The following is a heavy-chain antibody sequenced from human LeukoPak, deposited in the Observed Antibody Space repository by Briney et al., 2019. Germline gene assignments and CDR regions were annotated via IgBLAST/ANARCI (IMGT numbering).Heavy chain of an antibody. CDR1: GFTFSSYW. CDR3: ASSMGYKPFDY. Sequence: GGSLRLSCAASGFTFSSYWMSWARQAPGKGLEWVANIKQDGSEKYYVDSVKGRFTISRDNAKNSLYLQMNSLGAEDTAVYYCASSMGYKPFDYWGQGTLVTVSS. J-gene: IGHJ4*02. D-gene: IGHD5-24*01. V-gene: IGHV3-7*01. CDR2: IKQDGSEK.